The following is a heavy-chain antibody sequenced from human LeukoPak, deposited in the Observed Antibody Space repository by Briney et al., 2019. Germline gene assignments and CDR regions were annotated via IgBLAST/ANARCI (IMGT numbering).Heavy chain of an antibody. D-gene: IGHD2-2*01. Sequence: GGSLRLSCAASGFTFSSYSMNWVRQAPGKGLEWVSSISSSSSYIYYADSVKGRFTISRDNAKNSLYLQMNSLRAEDTAVYYCATYSSSNGREFQYRGQGTLVTVSS. J-gene: IGHJ1*01. CDR1: GFTFSSYS. V-gene: IGHV3-21*01. CDR3: ATYSSSNGREFQY. CDR2: ISSSSSYI.